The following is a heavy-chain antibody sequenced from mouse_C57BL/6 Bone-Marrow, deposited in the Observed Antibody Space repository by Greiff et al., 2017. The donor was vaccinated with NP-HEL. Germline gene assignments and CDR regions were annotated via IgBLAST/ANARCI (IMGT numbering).Heavy chain of an antibody. CDR1: GYTFTDYY. J-gene: IGHJ2*01. CDR3: ARGASGDY. D-gene: IGHD3-1*01. CDR2: IYPGSGNT. V-gene: IGHV1-76*01. Sequence: VQLQQSGAELVRPGASVKLSCKASGYTFTDYYINWVKQRPGQGLEWIARIYPGSGNTYYNEKFKGKATLTAEKYSSTAYMQLSSLTSEASAVYFCARGASGDYWGQGTTLTVSS.